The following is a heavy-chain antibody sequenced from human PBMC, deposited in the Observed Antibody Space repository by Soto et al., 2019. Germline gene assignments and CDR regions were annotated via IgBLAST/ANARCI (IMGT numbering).Heavy chain of an antibody. J-gene: IGHJ4*02. CDR2: ISGSGGST. CDR3: AKGFLMSFYDSKGTAFDY. Sequence: GGSLRLSCAASGFTFSSYAMSWVRQAPGKGLEWVSAISGSGGSTYYADSVKGRFTISRDNSKNTLYLQMNSLRAEDTAVYYCAKGFLMSFYDSKGTAFDYWGQGTLVTVSS. V-gene: IGHV3-23*01. CDR1: GFTFSSYA. D-gene: IGHD3-22*01.